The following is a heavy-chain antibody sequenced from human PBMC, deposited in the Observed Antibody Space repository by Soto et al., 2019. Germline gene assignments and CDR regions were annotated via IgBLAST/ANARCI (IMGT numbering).Heavy chain of an antibody. D-gene: IGHD2-15*01. CDR1: GGSFSDFY. Sequence: QVQLQQWGAGLLKPSETLSLTCAVYGGSFSDFYWSWIRQSPGKGLEWLGEINYSGSTNYNPSLTSRITISVDTSKKELYLKLISVTAADTAIDDCACYSRDYWGQGTLVTVSS. J-gene: IGHJ4*02. CDR3: ACYSRDY. CDR2: INYSGST. V-gene: IGHV4-34*01.